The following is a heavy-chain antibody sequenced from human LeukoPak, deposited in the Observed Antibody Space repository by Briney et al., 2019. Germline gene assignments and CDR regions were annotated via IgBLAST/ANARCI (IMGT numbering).Heavy chain of an antibody. V-gene: IGHV4-59*12. CDR1: GGSISSYY. D-gene: IGHD2-2*01. CDR3: ARVSPSLVVVPAALDY. CDR2: IYYSGST. Sequence: PSETLSLTCTVSGGSISSYYWSWIRQPPGKGLEWIGYIYYSGSTNYNPSLKSRVTISVDTSKNQFSLKLSSVTAADTAVYYCARVSPSLVVVPAALDYWGQGTLVTVSS. J-gene: IGHJ4*02.